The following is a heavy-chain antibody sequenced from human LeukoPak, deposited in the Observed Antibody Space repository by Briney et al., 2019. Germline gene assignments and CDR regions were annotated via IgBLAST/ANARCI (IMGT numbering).Heavy chain of an antibody. CDR3: ARGGGLDV. CDR1: GFTFSSYW. CDR2: IKQDGSEK. Sequence: GGSLRLSCAASGFTFSSYWMSWVRQAPGKGLEWVANIKQDGSEKYYVDSVKGRSTISRDNAKNSLYLQMSNLRAEDTAVYFCARGGGLDVWGQGATVTVSS. V-gene: IGHV3-7*03. J-gene: IGHJ6*02. D-gene: IGHD3-16*01.